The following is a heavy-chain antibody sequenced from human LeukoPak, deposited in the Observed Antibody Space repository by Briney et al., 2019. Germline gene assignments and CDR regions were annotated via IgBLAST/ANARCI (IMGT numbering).Heavy chain of an antibody. CDR2: ISSSSSTI. J-gene: IGHJ3*02. CDR1: GFTFSSYE. V-gene: IGHV3-48*03. Sequence: GGSLRLSCAASGFTFSSYELYWVRQAPGKGLEWISYISSSSSTIKYADSVRGRFTISRADARESLFLQMNSLRAEDTAIYYCGASRQFVGAFDIWGQGTLVTVSS. D-gene: IGHD3-10*01. CDR3: GASRQFVGAFDI.